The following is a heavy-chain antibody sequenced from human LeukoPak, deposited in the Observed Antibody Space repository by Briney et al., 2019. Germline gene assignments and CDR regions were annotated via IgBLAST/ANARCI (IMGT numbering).Heavy chain of an antibody. CDR1: GFTLSSYA. CDR3: AKQSAGSAAWYSLHYDL. V-gene: IGHV3-23*01. Sequence: PGGSLRLSCAASGFTLSSYAMTWVRQAQGRGLEWVSSVDGGGGGTYYADSVKGRFTIFRDNSKNTLYLQMNGLRAEDTAVYFCAKQSAGSAAWYSLHYDLWGQGTLVTVSS. CDR2: VDGGGGGT. D-gene: IGHD3-22*01. J-gene: IGHJ4*02.